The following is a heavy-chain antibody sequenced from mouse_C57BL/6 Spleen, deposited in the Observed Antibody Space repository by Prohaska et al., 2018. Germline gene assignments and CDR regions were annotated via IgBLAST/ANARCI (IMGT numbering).Heavy chain of an antibody. CDR3: TTSSSPYAMDY. CDR1: GFNIKDDY. J-gene: IGHJ4*01. D-gene: IGHD1-1*01. V-gene: IGHV14-4*01. Sequence: EVQLQQSGAELVRPGASVKLSCTASGFNIKDDYMHWVKQRPEQGLEWIGWIDPENGDTEYASKFQGKATITADTSSNTAYLQLSSLTSEDTAVYYCTTSSSPYAMDYWGQGTSVTVSS. CDR2: IDPENGDT.